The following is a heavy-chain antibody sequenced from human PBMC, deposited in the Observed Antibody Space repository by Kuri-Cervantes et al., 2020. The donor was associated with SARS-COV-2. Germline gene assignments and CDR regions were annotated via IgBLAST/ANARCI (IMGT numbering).Heavy chain of an antibody. V-gene: IGHV3-23*01. D-gene: IGHD2-2*01. CDR2: ISGSGDTT. CDR1: GFIFGNIA. Sequence: ETLSLTCAASGFIFGNIAMSWVRQAPGKGLEWVAGISGSGDTTFYADAVKGRFTISRDNSMNMLFLQANSLRVDDTAVYYCARSRHCSSTSCYGGYYMDVWGKGTAVTVSS. J-gene: IGHJ6*03. CDR3: ARSRHCSSTSCYGGYYMDV.